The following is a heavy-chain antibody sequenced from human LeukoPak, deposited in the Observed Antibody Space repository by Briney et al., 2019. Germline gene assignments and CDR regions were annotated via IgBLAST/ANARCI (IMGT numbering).Heavy chain of an antibody. Sequence: SETLSLTCTVSGDSISSYYWSWIRQPPGKGLEWIGYIYYSGSTNYNPSLKSRVTISVDTSKNQFSLKLSSVTAADTAVYYCARTASVYDFWSGYLQDAFDIWGQGTMVTVSS. CDR2: IYYSGST. D-gene: IGHD3-3*01. CDR3: ARTASVYDFWSGYLQDAFDI. J-gene: IGHJ3*02. V-gene: IGHV4-59*01. CDR1: GDSISSYY.